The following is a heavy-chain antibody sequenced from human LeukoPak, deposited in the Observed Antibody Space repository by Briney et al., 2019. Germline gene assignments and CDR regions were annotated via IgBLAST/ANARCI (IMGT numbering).Heavy chain of an antibody. CDR3: ARDGHDSSGYYFGHN. J-gene: IGHJ4*02. CDR1: GFTVSSNY. V-gene: IGHV3-66*01. Sequence: GGSLRLSCAASGFTVSSNYMSWVRQAPGKGLEWVSVIYSDGGRNYADSVKGRCTISRDNSKNTLYLQMNNLRAEDTAVYYCARDGHDSSGYYFGHNWGQGTLVTVSS. CDR2: IYSDGGR. D-gene: IGHD3-22*01.